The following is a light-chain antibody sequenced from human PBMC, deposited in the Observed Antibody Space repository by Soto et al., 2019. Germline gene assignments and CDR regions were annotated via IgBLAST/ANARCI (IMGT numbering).Light chain of an antibody. Sequence: EIVMTQSPATLSVSPGERATLSCRASQSVSSNLAWYQQKPGQAPRLLMSGASTRPTGIPARFSGSGSGTEFTLTISSLQSEESAVYYRQQYNGWPPLNFGGGTKVEIK. CDR3: QQYNGWPPLN. CDR2: GAS. V-gene: IGKV3-15*01. J-gene: IGKJ4*01. CDR1: QSVSSN.